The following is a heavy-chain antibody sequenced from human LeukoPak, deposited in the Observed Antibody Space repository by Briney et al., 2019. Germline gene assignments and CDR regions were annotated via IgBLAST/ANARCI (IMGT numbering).Heavy chain of an antibody. CDR3: ARQNSSGSKDY. J-gene: IGHJ4*02. D-gene: IGHD3-22*01. Sequence: PGRSLRLSCAASGFTFSSYGMHWVRQAPGKGLEWVAVIWYDGSNKYYADSVKGRFTISRDNSKNTLYLQMNSLRAEDTAVYYCARQNSSGSKDYWGQGTLVTASS. CDR2: IWYDGSNK. V-gene: IGHV3-33*01. CDR1: GFTFSSYG.